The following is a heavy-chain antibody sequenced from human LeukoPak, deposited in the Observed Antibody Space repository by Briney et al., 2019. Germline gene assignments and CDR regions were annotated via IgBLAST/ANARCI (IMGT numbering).Heavy chain of an antibody. V-gene: IGHV3-7*01. CDR2: IKQDGSEK. CDR1: GFTFSSYW. Sequence: PGGSLRLSCAASGFTFSSYWMSWVRQAPGKGLEWVANIKQDGSEKYYVDSVKGRFTISRDDAKNSLYLQMNSLRAEDTAVYYCARGRGVPYYYDSSGYYPADYWGQGTLVTVSS. D-gene: IGHD3-22*01. CDR3: ARGRGVPYYYDSSGYYPADY. J-gene: IGHJ4*02.